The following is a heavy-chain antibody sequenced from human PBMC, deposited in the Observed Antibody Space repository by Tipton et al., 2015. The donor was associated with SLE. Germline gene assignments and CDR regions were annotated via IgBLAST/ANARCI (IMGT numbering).Heavy chain of an antibody. CDR2: IYYTGTTT. CDR3: ARLHGYSYGLNWFDP. V-gene: IGHV4-39*07. CDR1: GGSVSSSIKY. J-gene: IGHJ5*02. Sequence: TLSLTCTVSGGSVSSSIKYWAWIRQPPGKGLEWIGSIYYTGTTTYYNSFLKSRVTMSVDTSKNQFSLRLTSVIAADTAVYYCARLHGYSYGLNWFDPWGQGTLISVSS. D-gene: IGHD5-18*01.